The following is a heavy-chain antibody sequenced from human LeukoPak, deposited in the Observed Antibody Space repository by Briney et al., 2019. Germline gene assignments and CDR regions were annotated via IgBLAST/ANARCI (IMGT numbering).Heavy chain of an antibody. V-gene: IGHV1-2*02. D-gene: IGHD3-10*01. CDR3: AREYYYTSGSYYNRIDY. J-gene: IGHJ4*02. CDR2: IDPNSGGT. CDR1: GYTFTSYY. Sequence: GASVKASCKASGYTFTSYYMHWVRQAPGQGLEWMGWIDPNSGGTNYAQKFQGRVTMTRDTSISTAYMVLNRLRSDDTALYYCAREYYYTSGSYYNRIDYWDQGTLVTVSS.